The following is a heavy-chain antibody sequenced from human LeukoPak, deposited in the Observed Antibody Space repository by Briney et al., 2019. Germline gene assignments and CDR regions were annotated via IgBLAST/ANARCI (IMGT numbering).Heavy chain of an antibody. CDR2: IYYSGST. J-gene: IGHJ4*02. Sequence: SETLSLTCTVSGVSISSYYWIWLRQPPGKGLEGIGYIYYSGSTNYNPSLKSRVSISVDTSKNQFSLKLSSVTAADTAVYYCAREVAYGSGSYMDYWGQGTLVTVSS. CDR3: AREVAYGSGSYMDY. D-gene: IGHD3-10*01. CDR1: GVSISSYY. V-gene: IGHV4-59*01.